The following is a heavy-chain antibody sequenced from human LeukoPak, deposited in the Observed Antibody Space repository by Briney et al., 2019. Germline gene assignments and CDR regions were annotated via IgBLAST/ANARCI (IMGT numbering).Heavy chain of an antibody. V-gene: IGHV4-34*01. Sequence: PSETLSLTCAVYGGSFSGYYWSWLRQPPGKGLEWIGEINHSGSTNYNPSLKSRVTISVDTSKNQFSLKLSSVTAADTAVYYCARDIVLDYYYYYGMDVWGQGTTVTVSS. CDR1: GGSFSGYY. J-gene: IGHJ6*02. D-gene: IGHD3-16*02. CDR2: INHSGST. CDR3: ARDIVLDYYYYYGMDV.